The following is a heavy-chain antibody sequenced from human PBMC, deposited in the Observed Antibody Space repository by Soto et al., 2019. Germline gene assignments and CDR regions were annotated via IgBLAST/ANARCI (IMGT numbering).Heavy chain of an antibody. V-gene: IGHV1-69*01. CDR2: IIPMFGIG. Sequence: QVQLVQSGAEVKMPGSSVRVSCKASGGSFSKYGISWVRQAPGQGLEWMGGIIPMFGIGNYAEKFLGRVTITADESTSTRHMELSSLRSEDTAVYFCARVYRENYFYAMDVWGQGTTVTVSS. CDR1: GGSFSKYG. D-gene: IGHD1-26*01. J-gene: IGHJ6*02. CDR3: ARVYRENYFYAMDV.